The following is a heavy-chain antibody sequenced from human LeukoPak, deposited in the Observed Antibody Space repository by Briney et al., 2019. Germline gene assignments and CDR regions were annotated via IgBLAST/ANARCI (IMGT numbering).Heavy chain of an antibody. CDR1: GGSFSNYY. CDR3: ARRWNYGRNYYIDV. D-gene: IGHD1-7*01. V-gene: IGHV4-34*01. J-gene: IGHJ6*03. Sequence: SETLSLTCAVYGGSFSNYYWSWIRQTPGRGMEWIGEINDSGRTNYNPSLMSRVTVSVDTSKNQFSLRLTSVIATDTAVYYCARRWNYGRNYYIDVWGKGATVSVSS. CDR2: INDSGRT.